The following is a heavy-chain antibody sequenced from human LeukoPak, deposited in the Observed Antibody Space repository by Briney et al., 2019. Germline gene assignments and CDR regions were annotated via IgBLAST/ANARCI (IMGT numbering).Heavy chain of an antibody. CDR2: IIPIFGTA. D-gene: IGHD2-2*01. J-gene: IGHJ4*02. CDR3: ASGSTSFPPYFDY. CDR1: GGTFSGYA. V-gene: IGHV1-69*05. Sequence: SVKVSCKASGGTFSGYAISWVRQAPGQGLEWMGGIIPIFGTANYAQKFQGRVTITTDESTSTAYMELSSLRSEDTAVYYCASGSTSFPPYFDYWGQGTLVTVSS.